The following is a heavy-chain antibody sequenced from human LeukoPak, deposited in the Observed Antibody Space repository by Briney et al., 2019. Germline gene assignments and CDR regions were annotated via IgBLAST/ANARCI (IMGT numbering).Heavy chain of an antibody. CDR3: ARGDYFDY. V-gene: IGHV3-74*01. J-gene: IGHJ4*02. CDR2: IGGDGSST. CDR1: GFTFGNYW. Sequence: GGSLRLSCAASGFTFGNYWMHWVRQTPGKGLVWVSRIGGDGSSTAYADSVKGRFTISRDNAENTLYVQMNSLRAEDTAVYYCARGDYFDYWGQGTLVTVSS.